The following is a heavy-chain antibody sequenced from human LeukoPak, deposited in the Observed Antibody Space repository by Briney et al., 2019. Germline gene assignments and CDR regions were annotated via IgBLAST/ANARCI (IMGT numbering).Heavy chain of an antibody. D-gene: IGHD3-3*01. Sequence: GGSLRLSCAASGFTFSSYAMSWVRKATGMGLASVSAISGSGGSTYYADSVKGRSTISRDNSKNALYLQMNSLRAEDTAVYYCAKAGYDFWSGPGGYYYGMDVWGQGTTVTVSS. CDR2: ISGSGGST. CDR3: AKAGYDFWSGPGGYYYGMDV. J-gene: IGHJ6*02. V-gene: IGHV3-23*01. CDR1: GFTFSSYA.